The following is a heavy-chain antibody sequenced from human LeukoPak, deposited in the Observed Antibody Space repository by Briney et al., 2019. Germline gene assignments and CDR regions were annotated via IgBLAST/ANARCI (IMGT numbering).Heavy chain of an antibody. Sequence: SETLSLTCSVSGGSMFSYYWNWIRQSPGKGLEWIADIIHSGSTNYNSSLKSRVTISLDTSKNQFSLNLTSVTAADTAVYYCARGLTELGTAYYYYMDVWGKGTTVIVSS. V-gene: IGHV4-34*01. CDR2: IIHSGST. CDR3: ARGLTELGTAYYYYMDV. CDR1: GGSMFSYY. D-gene: IGHD7-27*01. J-gene: IGHJ6*03.